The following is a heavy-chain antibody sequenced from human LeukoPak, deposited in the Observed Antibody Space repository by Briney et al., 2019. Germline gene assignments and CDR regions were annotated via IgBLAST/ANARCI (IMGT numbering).Heavy chain of an antibody. V-gene: IGHV1-18*01. CDR1: GYTFTNYG. CDR2: ISAYNGDT. Sequence: ASVKVSCKASGYTFTNYGITWVRQAPGQGLEWMGWISAYNGDTNYAQRFQGRITMTTDTSTTTAYMELRSLRSDDTAVYYCAREAEDSGSYAFDIWGQGTMVTVSS. CDR3: AREAEDSGSYAFDI. J-gene: IGHJ3*02. D-gene: IGHD1-26*01.